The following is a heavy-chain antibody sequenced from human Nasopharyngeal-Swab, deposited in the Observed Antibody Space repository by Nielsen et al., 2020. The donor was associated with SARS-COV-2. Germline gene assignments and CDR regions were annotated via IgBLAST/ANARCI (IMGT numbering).Heavy chain of an antibody. J-gene: IGHJ4*02. CDR1: GASISSSNW. D-gene: IGHD3-3*01. CDR3: VSFPETYYDFWSGYFNFDY. V-gene: IGHV4-4*02. CDR2: IYHSGST. Sequence: SETLSLTCAVSGASISSSNWWSWVRQQPGKGLEWIGEIYHSGSTNYNPSLKSRVTISVDKSKNHFSLTLSSVTAADTAVYYCVSFPETYYDFWSGYFNFDYWGQGTLVTVSS.